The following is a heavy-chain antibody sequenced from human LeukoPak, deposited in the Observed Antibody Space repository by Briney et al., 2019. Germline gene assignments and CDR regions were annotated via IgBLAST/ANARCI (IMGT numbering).Heavy chain of an antibody. J-gene: IGHJ6*03. Sequence: ASVKVSCKASGYTFTSYYMHWVRQAPGQGREGMGIINPSGGSTSYAQKFQGRVTMTRDTSTSTVYMELSSLRSEDTAVYHCARDRDIVVVPAAPQPMDVWGKGTTVTVSS. D-gene: IGHD2-2*01. CDR3: ARDRDIVVVPAAPQPMDV. CDR1: GYTFTSYY. V-gene: IGHV1-46*01. CDR2: INPSGGST.